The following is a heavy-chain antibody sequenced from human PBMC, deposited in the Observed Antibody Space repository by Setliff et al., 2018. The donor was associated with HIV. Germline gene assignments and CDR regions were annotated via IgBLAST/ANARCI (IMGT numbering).Heavy chain of an antibody. CDR2: FYHTGST. D-gene: IGHD1-7*01. V-gene: IGHV4-59*11. J-gene: IGHJ6*02. CDR3: ARDQGLELRGDYYYYGMDV. CDR1: GGSIRSHY. Sequence: ASETLSLTCTVSGGSIRSHYWSWIRQPPGKGLEWIGSFYHTGSTHYNPSLKSRTTMSLDTSRNQVSLKLSSVSAADTAVYYCARDQGLELRGDYYYYGMDVWGQGTTVTVSS.